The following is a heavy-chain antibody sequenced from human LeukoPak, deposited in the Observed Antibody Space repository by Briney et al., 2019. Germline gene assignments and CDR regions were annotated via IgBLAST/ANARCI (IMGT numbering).Heavy chain of an antibody. CDR2: IYHSGST. D-gene: IGHD3/OR15-3a*01. CDR1: GGSISSSNW. J-gene: IGHJ4*02. CDR3: AKLLCGTGCKTLDY. V-gene: IGHV4-4*02. Sequence: SETLSLTCAVSGGSISSSNWWSWVRQPPGKGLEWIGEIYHSGSTNYNPSLKSRVTISVDKSKNQFSLKLSSVTAADTAVYYCAKLLCGTGCKTLDYWGQGTLVTVSS.